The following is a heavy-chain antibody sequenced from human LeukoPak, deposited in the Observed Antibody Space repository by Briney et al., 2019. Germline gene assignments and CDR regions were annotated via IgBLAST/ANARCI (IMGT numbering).Heavy chain of an antibody. CDR2: ISYDGSNK. J-gene: IGHJ4*02. V-gene: IGHV3-30*18. D-gene: IGHD6-13*01. CDR1: GFTFSSYG. Sequence: GRSLRLSCAASGFTFSSYGMHWVRQAPGKGLEWVAVISYDGSNKYYADSVKGRFTISRDNSKNTPYLQMNSLRAEDTAVYYCAKDYSSFDYWGQGTLVTVSS. CDR3: AKDYSSFDY.